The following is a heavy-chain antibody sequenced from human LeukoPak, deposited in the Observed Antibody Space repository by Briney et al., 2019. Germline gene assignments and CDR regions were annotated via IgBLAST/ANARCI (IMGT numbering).Heavy chain of an antibody. J-gene: IGHJ6*03. CDR2: IYTSGST. V-gene: IGHV4-4*07. Sequence: TASETLSLTCTVSGGSISSYYWSWIRQPAGKGLEWIGRIYTSGSTNYNPSLKSRVTMSVDTSKNQFSLKLSSVTAADTAVYYCARKGPGAYYYYYYMDVWGKGTTVTVSS. D-gene: IGHD1-14*01. CDR1: GGSISSYY. CDR3: ARKGPGAYYYYYYMDV.